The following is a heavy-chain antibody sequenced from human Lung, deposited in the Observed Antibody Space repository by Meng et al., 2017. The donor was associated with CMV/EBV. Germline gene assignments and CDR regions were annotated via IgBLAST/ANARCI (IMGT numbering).Heavy chain of an antibody. CDR1: GFSLSNYW. CDR2: INQDGSQS. Sequence: GGSLRLSXVASGFSLSNYWMTWVRQAPGKALEWVANINQDGSQSYYVDSVRGRFTITRDNGGNSLYLQMNSLGGDDTAVYYCARDPNEDGGVTLDNWGQGIPVTVSS. J-gene: IGHJ4*02. V-gene: IGHV3-7*01. D-gene: IGHD5-24*01. CDR3: ARDPNEDGGVTLDN.